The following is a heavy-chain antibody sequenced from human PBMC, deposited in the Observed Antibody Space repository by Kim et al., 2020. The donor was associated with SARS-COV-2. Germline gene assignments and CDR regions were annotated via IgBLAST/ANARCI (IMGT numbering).Heavy chain of an antibody. CDR3: ARAMYYYDSSGYYYVEGWDY. J-gene: IGHJ4*02. V-gene: IGHV1-69*13. CDR1: GGTFSSYA. Sequence: SVKVSCKASGGTFSSYAISWVRQAPGQGLEWMGGIIPIFGTANYAQKFQGRVTITADESTSTAYMELSSLRSEDTAVYYCARAMYYYDSSGYYYVEGWDYWGQGTLVTVSS. D-gene: IGHD3-22*01. CDR2: IIPIFGTA.